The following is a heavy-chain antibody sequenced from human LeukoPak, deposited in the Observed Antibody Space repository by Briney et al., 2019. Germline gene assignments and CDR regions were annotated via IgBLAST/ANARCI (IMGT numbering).Heavy chain of an antibody. V-gene: IGHV3-30-3*01. D-gene: IGHD3-10*01. CDR2: ISYDGSNK. J-gene: IGHJ6*02. Sequence: PGRSLRLSCAASGFTFSSYAMHWVRQAPGKGLEWVAVISYDGSNKYYADSVKGRFTISRDNSKNTLYLQMNSLRAEDTAVYYCARESTMVRGVIRVPPDVWGQGTTVTVSS. CDR3: ARESTMVRGVIRVPPDV. CDR1: GFTFSSYA.